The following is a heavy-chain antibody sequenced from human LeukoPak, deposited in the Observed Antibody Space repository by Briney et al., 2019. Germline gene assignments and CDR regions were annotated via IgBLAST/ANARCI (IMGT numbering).Heavy chain of an antibody. CDR1: AFTFNSYA. V-gene: IGHV3-30-3*01. D-gene: IGHD6-13*01. CDR2: ISFDGSNK. J-gene: IGHJ4*02. CDR3: ARGQPGVAAAGNLDY. Sequence: GGSLRLSCAASAFTFNSYAMHWVRQAPGKGLEWVAIISFDGSNKYYADSVKGRFTISRDNSKNTLYLQMNSLRAEDTAVYYCARGQPGVAAAGNLDYLGQGTLVTVSS.